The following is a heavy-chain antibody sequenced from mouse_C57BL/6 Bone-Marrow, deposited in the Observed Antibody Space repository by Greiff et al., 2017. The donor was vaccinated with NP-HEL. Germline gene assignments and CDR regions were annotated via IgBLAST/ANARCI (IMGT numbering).Heavy chain of an antibody. J-gene: IGHJ2*01. V-gene: IGHV14-4*01. CDR3: TTYSNWEGDY. CDR2: IDPENGDT. D-gene: IGHD4-1*01. CDR1: GFNIKDDY. Sequence: VQLQQSGAELVRPGASVKLSCTASGFNIKDDYMHWVKQRPEQGLEWIGWIDPENGDTEYASKFQGKATITADTSSNTAYLQLSSLTSEDTAVYYCTTYSNWEGDYWGQGTTLTVSS.